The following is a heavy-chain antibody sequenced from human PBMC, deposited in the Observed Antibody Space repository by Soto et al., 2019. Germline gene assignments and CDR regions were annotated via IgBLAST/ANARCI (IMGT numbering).Heavy chain of an antibody. D-gene: IGHD3-22*01. Sequence: GGSLRLSCAAPGFTFSSYAMSWVRQAPGKGLEWVSAISGSGGSTYYADSVKGRFTISRDNSKNTLYLQMNSLRAEDTAVYYCAKPPPGYYDSSGYYDYWGQGTLVTVSS. CDR1: GFTFSSYA. CDR2: ISGSGGST. V-gene: IGHV3-23*01. CDR3: AKPPPGYYDSSGYYDY. J-gene: IGHJ4*02.